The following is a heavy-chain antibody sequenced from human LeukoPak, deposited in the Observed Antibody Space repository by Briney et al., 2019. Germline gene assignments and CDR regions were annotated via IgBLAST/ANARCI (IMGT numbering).Heavy chain of an antibody. CDR1: GYTFTGYY. CDR2: INPNSGGT. J-gene: IGHJ5*02. Sequence: ASVKVSCKASGYTFTGYYMHWVRQAPGQGLEWMGWINPNSGGTNYAQKFQGRGTMTRDTSISTAYMELSRLRSDDTAVYYCAVTRIAVDGYDPWGQGTLVTVSP. D-gene: IGHD6-19*01. CDR3: AVTRIAVDGYDP. V-gene: IGHV1-2*02.